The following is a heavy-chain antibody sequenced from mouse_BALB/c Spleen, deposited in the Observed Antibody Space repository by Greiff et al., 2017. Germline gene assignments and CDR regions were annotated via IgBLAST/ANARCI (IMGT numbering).Heavy chain of an antibody. J-gene: IGHJ4*01. D-gene: IGHD1-2*01. Sequence: EVKVVESGGGLVKPGGSLTLSCAASGFTFSDYYMYWVRQTPEKRLEWVATISDGGSYTYYPDSVKGRFTISRDNAKNNLYLQMSSLKSEDTAMYYCARKNDGYYYAMDYWGQGTSVTVSS. CDR2: ISDGGSYT. CDR3: ARKNDGYYYAMDY. V-gene: IGHV5-4*02. CDR1: GFTFSDYY.